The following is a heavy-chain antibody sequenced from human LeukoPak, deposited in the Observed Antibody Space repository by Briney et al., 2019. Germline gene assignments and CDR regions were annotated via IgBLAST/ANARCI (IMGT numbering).Heavy chain of an antibody. Sequence: ASVKVSCTASVYTFSDYYIHWVRQAPGQGLDWMGWINPNSGATNYPQKFQGRITMTRDTSISTAYMVLSRLRSDDTAMYYCAKDGPADCGGDCYSPDYWGQGSLVTVSS. CDR3: AKDGPADCGGDCYSPDY. CDR2: INPNSGAT. V-gene: IGHV1-2*02. J-gene: IGHJ4*02. D-gene: IGHD2-21*02. CDR1: VYTFSDYY.